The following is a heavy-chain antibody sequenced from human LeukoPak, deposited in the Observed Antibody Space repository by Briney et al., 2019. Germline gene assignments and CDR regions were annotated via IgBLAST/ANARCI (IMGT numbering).Heavy chain of an antibody. J-gene: IGHJ4*02. CDR2: IIPIFGTA. D-gene: IGHD5-18*01. Sequence: SVKVPCKASGGTFSSYAISWVRQAPRQGLEWMGGIIPIFGTANYAQKFQGRVTITADESTSTAYMELSSLRSEDTAVYYCARVGLRGYSYGSFDYWGQGTLVTVSS. V-gene: IGHV1-69*13. CDR3: ARVGLRGYSYGSFDY. CDR1: GGTFSSYA.